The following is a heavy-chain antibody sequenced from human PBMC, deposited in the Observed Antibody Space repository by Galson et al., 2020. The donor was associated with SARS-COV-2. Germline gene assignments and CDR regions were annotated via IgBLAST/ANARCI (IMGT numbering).Heavy chain of an antibody. CDR2: IYYRGST. J-gene: IGHJ4*02. CDR3: ARSPHYYNSSGYLSIYFDY. CDR1: GGPISSGGYY. V-gene: IGHV4-31*11. D-gene: IGHD3-22*01. Sequence: SETLSLTCAVPGGPISSGGYYWSWIRQHPGKGLEWIGYIYYRGSTYYNPSLKSRVTISVDTSNNQFSLKLSSVTAADTAVYYCARSPHYYNSSGYLSIYFDYWGQGTLVTVSS.